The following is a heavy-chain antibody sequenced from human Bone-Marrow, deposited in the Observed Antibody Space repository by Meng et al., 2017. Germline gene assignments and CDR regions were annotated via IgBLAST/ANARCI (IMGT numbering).Heavy chain of an antibody. V-gene: IGHV4-34*01. J-gene: IGHJ4*02. D-gene: IGHD2-15*01. CDR2: INHSGST. CDR1: GGSFSGYY. CDR3: ARGGYCSGGSCN. Sequence: QLQESGPGLLKPSETLSLTCAVYGGSFSGYYWSWIRQPPGKGLEWIGEINHSGSTNYNPSLKSRVTISVDTSKNQFSLKLSSVTAADTAVYYCARGGYCSGGSCNWGQGTLVTVSS.